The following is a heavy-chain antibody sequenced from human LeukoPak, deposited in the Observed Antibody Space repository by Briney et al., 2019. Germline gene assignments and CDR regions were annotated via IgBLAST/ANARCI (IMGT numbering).Heavy chain of an antibody. Sequence: SETLSLTCTVSGYSIANGYQWAWIRQSPGKRLEWIGSIYYSGSTYYNPSLKSRVTISVDTSKNQFSLKLSSVTAADTAVYYCAGYPRYYYYYMDVWGKGTTVTVSS. V-gene: IGHV4-38-2*02. D-gene: IGHD5-18*01. CDR3: AGYPRYYYYYMDV. CDR1: GYSIANGYQ. J-gene: IGHJ6*03. CDR2: IYYSGST.